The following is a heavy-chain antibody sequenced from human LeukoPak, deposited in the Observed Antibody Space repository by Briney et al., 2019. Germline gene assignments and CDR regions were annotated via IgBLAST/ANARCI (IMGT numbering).Heavy chain of an antibody. D-gene: IGHD3-10*01. J-gene: IGHJ5*02. Sequence: ASVKVSCKASGYTFTSHAISWVRQAPGQGLEWMGGIIPIFGTANYAQKFQGRVTITADESTSTAYMELSSLRSEDTAVYYCARAYGSGSYYNGVTYNWFDPWGQGTLVTVSS. CDR3: ARAYGSGSYYNGVTYNWFDP. CDR1: GYTFTSHA. CDR2: IIPIFGTA. V-gene: IGHV1-69*13.